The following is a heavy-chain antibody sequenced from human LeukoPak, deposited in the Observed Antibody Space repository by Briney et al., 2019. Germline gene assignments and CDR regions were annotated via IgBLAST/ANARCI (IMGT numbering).Heavy chain of an antibody. D-gene: IGHD6-13*01. V-gene: IGHV3-21*01. CDR3: ARVRSRKGGSSWLDY. CDR1: GFTFSSYS. Sequence: GGSLRLSCAASGFTFSSYSMNWVRQAPGKGLEWVSSISSSSSYIYYADSVKGRFTISRDNAKNSLYLQMNSLRAEDTAVYYCARVRSRKGGSSWLDYWGQGTLVTVSS. CDR2: ISSSSSYI. J-gene: IGHJ4*02.